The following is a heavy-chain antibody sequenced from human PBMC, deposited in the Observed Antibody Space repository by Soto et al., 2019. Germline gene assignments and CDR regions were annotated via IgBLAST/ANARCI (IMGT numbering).Heavy chain of an antibody. CDR2: IYYSGST. CDR3: ARGRESGYDSAPFDY. V-gene: IGHV4-31*03. D-gene: IGHD5-12*01. Sequence: SETLSLTCTVSGGSISSGGYYWSWIRQHPGKGLEWIGYIYYSGSTYYNPSLKSRVTISVDTSKNQFSLKLSSVTAADTAVYYCARGRESGYDSAPFDYWGQGTLVTVSS. CDR1: GGSISSGGYY. J-gene: IGHJ4*02.